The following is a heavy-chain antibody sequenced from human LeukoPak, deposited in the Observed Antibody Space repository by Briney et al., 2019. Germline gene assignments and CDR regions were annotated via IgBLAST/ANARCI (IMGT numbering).Heavy chain of an antibody. Sequence: PGGSLRLCCAASGFTFSSYGMSWVRQAPGKGLEWVSAISDSGGRTFYADSVKGRFTISRDNSKNTLYLQMNSLRAEDTAVYFCAKDTYDSSFWGQGTLVTVSS. V-gene: IGHV3-23*01. CDR3: AKDTYDSSF. J-gene: IGHJ4*02. D-gene: IGHD3-22*01. CDR2: ISDSGGRT. CDR1: GFTFSSYG.